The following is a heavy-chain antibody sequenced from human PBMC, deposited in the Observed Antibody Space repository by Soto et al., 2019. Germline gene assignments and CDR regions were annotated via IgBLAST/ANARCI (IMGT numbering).Heavy chain of an antibody. D-gene: IGHD6-13*01. V-gene: IGHV1-69*13. CDR3: ARGGRIAAAGTLDY. Sequence: SVKVSCKASGGTFSSYAISWVRQAPGQGLEWMGGIIPIFGTANYAQKFQGRVTITADESTSTAYMELSSLRSEDTAVYYCARGGRIAAAGTLDYWGQGTLVTVSS. J-gene: IGHJ4*02. CDR2: IIPIFGTA. CDR1: GGTFSSYA.